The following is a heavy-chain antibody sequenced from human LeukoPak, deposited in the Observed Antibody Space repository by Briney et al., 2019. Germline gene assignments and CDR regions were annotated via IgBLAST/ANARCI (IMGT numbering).Heavy chain of an antibody. V-gene: IGHV3-7*01. CDR1: GFTFSSYW. Sequence: GGSLRLSCAASGFTFSSYWMSWVRQAPGKGLEWVANIKQDGSEKYYVDSVKGRFTISRDNAKNSLYLQMNSLRAEDTAVYYCARVGMVRGVIGYYYYMDVWGKGTTVTISS. CDR2: IKQDGSEK. CDR3: ARVGMVRGVIGYYYYMDV. J-gene: IGHJ6*03. D-gene: IGHD3-10*01.